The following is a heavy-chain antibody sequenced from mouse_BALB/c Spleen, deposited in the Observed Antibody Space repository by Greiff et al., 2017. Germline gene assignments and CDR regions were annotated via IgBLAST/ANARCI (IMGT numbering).Heavy chain of an antibody. J-gene: IGHJ3*01. CDR1: GFNIKDTY. Sequence: VQLKQSGAELVKPGASVKLSCTASGFNIKDTYMHWVKQRPEQGLEWIGRIDPANGNTKYDPKFQGKATITADTSSNTAYLQLSSLTSEDTAVYYCAILAYYGTPWFAYWGQGTLVTVSA. V-gene: IGHV14-3*02. D-gene: IGHD2-10*01. CDR2: IDPANGNT. CDR3: AILAYYGTPWFAY.